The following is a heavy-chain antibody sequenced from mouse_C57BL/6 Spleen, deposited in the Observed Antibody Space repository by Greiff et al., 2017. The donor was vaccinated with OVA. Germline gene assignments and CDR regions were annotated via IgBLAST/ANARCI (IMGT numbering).Heavy chain of an antibody. J-gene: IGHJ2*01. CDR2: ISDGGSYT. CDR3: ARFITTVVATKREYYFDY. Sequence: EVKLVESGGGLVKPGGSLKLSCAASGFTFSSYAMSWVRQTPEKRLEWVATISDGGSYTYYPDNVKGRFTISRDNAKNNLYLQMSHLKSEDTAMYYCARFITTVVATKREYYFDYWGQGTTLTVSS. D-gene: IGHD1-1*01. V-gene: IGHV5-4*03. CDR1: GFTFSSYA.